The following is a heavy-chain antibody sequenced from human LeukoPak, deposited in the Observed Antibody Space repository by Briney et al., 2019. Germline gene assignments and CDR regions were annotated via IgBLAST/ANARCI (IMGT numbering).Heavy chain of an antibody. CDR2: IYYSGST. CDR3: ARQVWGYYDSSGYQPLFDY. V-gene: IGHV4-39*01. CDR1: GGSISSSSYY. D-gene: IGHD3-22*01. Sequence: PSETLSLTCTVSGGSISSSSYYWGWIRQPPGKGQEWIGSIYYSGSTYYNPSLKSRVTISVDTSKNQFSLKLSSVTAADTAVYYCARQVWGYYDSSGYQPLFDYWGQGTLVTVSS. J-gene: IGHJ4*02.